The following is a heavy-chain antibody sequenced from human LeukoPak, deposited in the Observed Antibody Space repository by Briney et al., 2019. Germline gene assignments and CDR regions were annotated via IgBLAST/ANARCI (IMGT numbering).Heavy chain of an antibody. J-gene: IGHJ4*02. D-gene: IGHD3-3*01. V-gene: IGHV5-51*01. CDR2: IYPGDSDT. Sequence: GESLKISCKGSGYSFTSYWIGWVRQMPGKGLEWMGIIYPGDSDTRYSPSFQGQVTISADKSISTAYLQWSSLKASDTAMYYCARHPSFSSTSYYFDYWGQGTLVTVSS. CDR1: GYSFTSYW. CDR3: ARHPSFSSTSYYFDY.